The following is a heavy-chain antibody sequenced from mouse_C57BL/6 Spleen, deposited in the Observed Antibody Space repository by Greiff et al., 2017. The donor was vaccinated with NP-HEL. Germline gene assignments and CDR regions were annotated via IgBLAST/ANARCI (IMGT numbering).Heavy chain of an antibody. J-gene: IGHJ1*03. CDR3: ARRRAYDGYRTGYVDV. Sequence: EVQLQQSGPELVKPGASVKIPCKASGYTFTDYNMDWVKQSHGKSLEWIGDINPNNGGTIYNQKFKGKATLTVDKSSSTAYMELRSLTSEDTAVYYCARRRAYDGYRTGYVDVWGTGTTVTVSS. V-gene: IGHV1-18*01. CDR1: GYTFTDYN. CDR2: INPNNGGT. D-gene: IGHD2-3*01.